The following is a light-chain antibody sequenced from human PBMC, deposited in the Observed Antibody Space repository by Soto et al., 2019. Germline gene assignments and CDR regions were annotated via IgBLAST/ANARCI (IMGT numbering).Light chain of an antibody. Sequence: EIVLTQSPATLSLSPGERATLSCRASQSVSSYLAWYQQKPGQAPRLLIYDASNRATGIPARFSGSRSGTDFNLTISSLEPEDFAVYYCQQRSNWPPSVTFGGGTKVEIK. J-gene: IGKJ4*01. CDR3: QQRSNWPPSVT. V-gene: IGKV3-11*01. CDR2: DAS. CDR1: QSVSSY.